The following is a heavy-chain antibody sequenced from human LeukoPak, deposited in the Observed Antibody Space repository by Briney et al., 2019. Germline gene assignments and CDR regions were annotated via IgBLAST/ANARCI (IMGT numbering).Heavy chain of an antibody. CDR1: GFTFSSYA. CDR3: AREVGGLRVATTEDDAFDI. J-gene: IGHJ3*02. V-gene: IGHV3-23*01. CDR2: ISGSGGST. Sequence: QPGGSLRLSCAASGFTFSSYAMSWVRQAPGKGLEWVSAISGSGGSTYYADSVKGRFTISRDNAKNSLYLQMNSLRAEDTAVYYCAREVGGLRVATTEDDAFDIWGQGTMVTVSS. D-gene: IGHD5-12*01.